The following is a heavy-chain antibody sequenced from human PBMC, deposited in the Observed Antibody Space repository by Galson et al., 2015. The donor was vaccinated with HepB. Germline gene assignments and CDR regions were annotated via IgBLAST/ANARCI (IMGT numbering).Heavy chain of an antibody. CDR3: VLYDETFYFTS. V-gene: IGHV1-24*01. CDR2: FDPEHDDF. CDR1: GYRLTEAQIS. J-gene: IGHJ5*02. D-gene: IGHD2/OR15-2a*01. Sequence: SVKVSCKVSGYRLTEAQISIHWVRQAPGKGLECMGGFDPEHDDFVYTQHLQGRVTMTEDTSTGTAYLEIRSLTPEDTAMYYCVLYDETFYFTSWGQGTLVTVSS.